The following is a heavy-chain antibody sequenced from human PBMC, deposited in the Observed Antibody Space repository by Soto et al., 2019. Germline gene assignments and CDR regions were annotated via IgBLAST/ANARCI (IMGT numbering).Heavy chain of an antibody. D-gene: IGHD3-10*01. Sequence: EVQLVESGGGLIQPGGSLRLSCAVSGFTVSNNYMSWVRQAPGKGLEGVSVIYSGGYTAYGDSVKGRFTISRDNSKNTLSSQKNSLGAAGTAFFFCAPHPGGGGYWGQGTLVTVSS. J-gene: IGHJ4*02. V-gene: IGHV3-53*01. CDR2: IYSGGYT. CDR1: GFTVSNNY. CDR3: APHPGGGGY.